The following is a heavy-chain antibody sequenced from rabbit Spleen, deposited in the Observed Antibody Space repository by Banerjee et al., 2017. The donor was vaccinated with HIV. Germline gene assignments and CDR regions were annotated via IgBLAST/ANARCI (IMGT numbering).Heavy chain of an antibody. CDR1: GFSFSSSYC. CDR2: IYAGSSAST. D-gene: IGHD7-1*01. V-gene: IGHV1S40*01. Sequence: QSLEESGGDLVKPGASLTLTCTASGFSFSSSYCVCWVRQAPGKGLEWIACIYAGSSASTYYANWAKGRFTVSKASSTTVTLQMTSLTAADTATYFCARDTGTSFSSYGMDLWGQGTLVTVS. CDR3: ARDTGTSFSSYGMDL. J-gene: IGHJ6*01.